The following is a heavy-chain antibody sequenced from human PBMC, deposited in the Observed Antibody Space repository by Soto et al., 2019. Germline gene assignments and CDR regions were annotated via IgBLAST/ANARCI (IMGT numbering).Heavy chain of an antibody. D-gene: IGHD6-13*01. Sequence: VQLLESGGGLVQPGGSLRLSCAASGFTFGSYAMTWVRQAPGKGLEWVSTIIYSGGGTYYADSVKGRFTISRDNSRNTLYLQMNSLRAEDTAVYYCAKDPSGSSLLIWYFDLWGRGTLVTVSS. CDR1: GFTFGSYA. CDR3: AKDPSGSSLLIWYFDL. J-gene: IGHJ2*01. V-gene: IGHV3-23*01. CDR2: IIYSGGGT.